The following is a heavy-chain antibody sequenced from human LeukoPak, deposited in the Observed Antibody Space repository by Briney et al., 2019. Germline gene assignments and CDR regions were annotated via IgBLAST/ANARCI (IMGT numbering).Heavy chain of an antibody. CDR3: ARVGGYPYYFDY. V-gene: IGHV3-11*06. CDR1: GFTFSDYY. J-gene: IGHJ4*02. CDR2: ISSSSSYT. Sequence: GGSLRLSCAASGFTFSDYYMSWIRQAPGKGLEWVSYISSSSSYTNYADSVKGRFTISRDNAKNSLYLQMNSLRAEDTAVYYCARVGGYPYYFDYWGQGTLVTASS. D-gene: IGHD5-12*01.